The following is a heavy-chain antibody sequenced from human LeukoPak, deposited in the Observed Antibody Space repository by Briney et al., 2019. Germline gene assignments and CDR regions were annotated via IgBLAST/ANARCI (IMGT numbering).Heavy chain of an antibody. Sequence: GGSLRLSCAASGFTFSDYYMSWIRQAPGKGLEWVSYISSSGSTIYYADSVKGRFTISRDNAKNSLYLQMNSLRAEDTAVYYCAKIPPRKGIAVAGNFDYWGQGTLVTVSS. CDR1: GFTFSDYY. V-gene: IGHV3-11*01. CDR2: ISSSGSTI. D-gene: IGHD6-19*01. J-gene: IGHJ4*02. CDR3: AKIPPRKGIAVAGNFDY.